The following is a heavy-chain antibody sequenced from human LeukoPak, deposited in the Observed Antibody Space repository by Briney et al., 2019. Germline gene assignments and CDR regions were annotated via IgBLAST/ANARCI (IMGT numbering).Heavy chain of an antibody. CDR3: SRAPRYCTDTSCGTMDV. J-gene: IGHJ6*03. CDR2: IYTSGST. D-gene: IGHD2-2*01. CDR1: GGSISSGSYY. Sequence: SETLSLTCTVSGGSISSGSYYWSWIRQPAGKGLEWIGHIYTSGSTNYNPSLKSRVTISVDTSKDQFSLKLSSVTAADTAVYYCSRAPRYCTDTSCGTMDVWGKGTTVTVSS. V-gene: IGHV4-61*09.